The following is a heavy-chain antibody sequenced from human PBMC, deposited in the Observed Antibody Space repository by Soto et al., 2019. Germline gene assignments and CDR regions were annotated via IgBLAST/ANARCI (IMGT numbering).Heavy chain of an antibody. Sequence: QVQLVQSGAEVKKPGSSVKVSCKASGGTFSSYAISWVRQAPGQGLEWMGGIIPIFGTANYAQKFQGRVTITADESTSTANMELSSLRSEDTAVYYCASRSRLASWSYDGGFDPWGQGTLVTVSS. J-gene: IGHJ5*02. V-gene: IGHV1-69*01. CDR1: GGTFSSYA. CDR3: ASRSRLASWSYDGGFDP. CDR2: IIPIFGTA. D-gene: IGHD1-26*01.